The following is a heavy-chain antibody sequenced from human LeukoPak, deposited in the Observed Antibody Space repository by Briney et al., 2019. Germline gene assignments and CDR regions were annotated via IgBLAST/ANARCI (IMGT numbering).Heavy chain of an antibody. J-gene: IGHJ3*02. Sequence: RESLKISYKGSGYSFTSYWIGWVREMLGKGLEWMGIIYPGYSDTRYSPSFQGQVTISADKSISTAYLQWSSLKASDTAMYYCARLSDQSAIDICGQGTMVTVSS. CDR3: ARLSDQSAIDI. CDR2: IYPGYSDT. CDR1: GYSFTSYW. D-gene: IGHD5/OR15-5a*01. V-gene: IGHV5-51*01.